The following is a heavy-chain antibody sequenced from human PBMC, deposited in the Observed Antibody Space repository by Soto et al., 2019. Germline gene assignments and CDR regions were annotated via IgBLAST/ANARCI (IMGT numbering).Heavy chain of an antibody. V-gene: IGHV4-59*01. D-gene: IGHD2-21*01. Sequence: NPSETLSLTCTVSGASIRSYYWTWIRQPPGKGLEWIGYTHHSGSTNYNPSLKSRVTMSADTSRNQFSLKLNSVTAADTAVYYCARTYCGSDNCYPGNNWFDPWGQGTLVTVSS. J-gene: IGHJ5*02. CDR1: GASIRSYY. CDR2: THHSGST. CDR3: ARTYCGSDNCYPGNNWFDP.